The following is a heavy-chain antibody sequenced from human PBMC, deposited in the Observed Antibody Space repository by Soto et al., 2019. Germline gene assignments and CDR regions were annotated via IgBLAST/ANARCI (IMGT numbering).Heavy chain of an antibody. V-gene: IGHV4-59*01. J-gene: IGHJ4*02. CDR2: VYYTGST. D-gene: IGHD6-19*01. Sequence: SETLSLTCRVSGGSISGSYRRWIRQSPGKGLEWLGYVYYTGSTNYSPSLRSRVSISVDTSKNEFSLRLSSVNAADTAVYFCWRSGAVPGAHIDYWGQGTQVTVSS. CDR1: GGSISGSY. CDR3: WRSGAVPGAHIDY.